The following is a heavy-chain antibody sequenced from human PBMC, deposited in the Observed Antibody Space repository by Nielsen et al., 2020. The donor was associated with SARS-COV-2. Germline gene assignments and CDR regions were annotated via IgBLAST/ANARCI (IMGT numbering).Heavy chain of an antibody. D-gene: IGHD3/OR15-3a*01. CDR1: GYSFTNHG. V-gene: IGHV1-2*02. Sequence: ASVKVSCKASGYSFTNHGFSWVRQAPGQGLEWMGWINPYSGGTNYAQKFQGTVTMTRDASISTVYMELTSDDTAVYYCARARATIFGLVMSYGMDVWGQGTTVAVSS. CDR3: ARARATIFGLVMSYGMDV. CDR2: INPYSGGT. J-gene: IGHJ6*02.